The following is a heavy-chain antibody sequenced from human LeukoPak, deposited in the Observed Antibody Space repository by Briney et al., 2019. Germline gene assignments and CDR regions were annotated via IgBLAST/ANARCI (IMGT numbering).Heavy chain of an antibody. Sequence: PGGSLRLSCAASGFTFSDHYMDWVRQAPRKGLEWVGRARNKANSYTTEYAASVKGRFTISRDDSKNSLYLQMNSLKTEDTAVYYCARVLYDLWSGYYFDYWGQGTLVTVSS. V-gene: IGHV3-72*01. CDR1: GFTFSDHY. CDR2: ARNKANSYTT. CDR3: ARVLYDLWSGYYFDY. J-gene: IGHJ4*02. D-gene: IGHD3-3*01.